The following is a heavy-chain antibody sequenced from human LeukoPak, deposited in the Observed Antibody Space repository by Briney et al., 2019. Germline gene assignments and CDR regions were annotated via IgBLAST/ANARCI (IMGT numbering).Heavy chain of an antibody. CDR2: INWNGGST. CDR3: ARVLHIVATLDY. J-gene: IGHJ4*02. V-gene: IGHV3-20*04. CDR1: GFTFDDYG. D-gene: IGHD5-12*01. Sequence: GGSLRLSCAASGFTFDDYGMSWVRQAPGKGLEWVSGINWNGGSTGYADSVKGRFTISRDNAKNPLYLQMNSLRAEETALYYCARVLHIVATLDYWGQGTLVTVSS.